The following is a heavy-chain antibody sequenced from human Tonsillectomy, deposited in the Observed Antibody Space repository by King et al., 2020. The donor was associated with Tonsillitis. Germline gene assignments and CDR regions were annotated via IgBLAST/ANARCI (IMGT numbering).Heavy chain of an antibody. CDR2: ISYDGSNK. D-gene: IGHD1-1*01. V-gene: IGHV3-30-3*01. CDR3: ARITGTASDY. Sequence: QVQLVESGGGVVQPGRSLRLSCAASGFTFSDYAIHWVRQAPGKGLEWLARISYDGSNKYYAHSVKGRFTISRDNSKNTLFLQMNSLRAEDTAVYYCARITGTASDYWGQGTLVTVSS. CDR1: GFTFSDYA. J-gene: IGHJ4*02.